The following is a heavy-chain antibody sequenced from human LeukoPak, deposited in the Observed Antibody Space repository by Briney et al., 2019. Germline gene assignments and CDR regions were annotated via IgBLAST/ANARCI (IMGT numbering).Heavy chain of an antibody. CDR2: INGRGFTI. D-gene: IGHD3-10*01. V-gene: IGHV3-48*04. Sequence: GGSLRLSCAASGFTFSAYSMNWVRHTPGRGLEWVANINGRGFTIHYADSIKGRFTISRDNTKNSLDLQMSNLRAEDTGLYYCARDQPSVGWGFDSWGRGTLVLVSS. CDR1: GFTFSAYS. CDR3: ARDQPSVGWGFDS. J-gene: IGHJ4*02.